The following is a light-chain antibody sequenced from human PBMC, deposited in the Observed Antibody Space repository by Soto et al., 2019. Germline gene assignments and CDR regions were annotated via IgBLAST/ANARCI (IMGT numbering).Light chain of an antibody. CDR1: SSDVGRYNY. V-gene: IGLV2-11*01. CDR3: CSYAGGYSFV. CDR2: DVT. Sequence: QAALTQPRSVSGSPRQSVTISCTGTSSDVGRYNYVSWYQQHPGKAPKLIIYDVTKRPSGVPDRFSGSKSCNTASLTISGLQAEDEVDYYCCSYAGGYSFVFGTGSKVTVL. J-gene: IGLJ1*01.